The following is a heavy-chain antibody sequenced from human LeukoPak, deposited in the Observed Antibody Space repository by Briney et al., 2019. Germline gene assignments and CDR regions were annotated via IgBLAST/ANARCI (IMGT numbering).Heavy chain of an antibody. CDR3: ARAGPDFWSGYYTYYFDY. Sequence: GGSLRLSCAASGFTFSNYWMTWVRQAPGKGLEWVANIKPDGRDKYYVDSVEGRFTISRDNAKNSLYLQMNSLRAEDTAVYYCARAGPDFWSGYYTYYFDYWGQGTLVTVSS. V-gene: IGHV3-7*01. CDR1: GFTFSNYW. CDR2: IKPDGRDK. J-gene: IGHJ4*02. D-gene: IGHD3-3*01.